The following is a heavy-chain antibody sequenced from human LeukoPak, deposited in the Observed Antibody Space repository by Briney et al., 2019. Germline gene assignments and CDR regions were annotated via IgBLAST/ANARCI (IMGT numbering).Heavy chain of an antibody. J-gene: IGHJ1*01. CDR1: GFTFSSYW. V-gene: IGHV3-74*01. D-gene: IGHD3-9*01. Sequence: PGGSLRLFCAGSGFTFSSYWMHWVRHVPGKGLVWVSHINSDGSSTTYADSVKGRFTISRDNAKNTLYLQMNSLRAEDTALYYCARGGGYTYDKYFQHWGQGTLVTVSS. CDR2: INSDGSST. CDR3: ARGGGYTYDKYFQH.